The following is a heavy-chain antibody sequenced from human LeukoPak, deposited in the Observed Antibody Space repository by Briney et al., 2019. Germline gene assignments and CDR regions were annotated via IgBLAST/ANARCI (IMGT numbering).Heavy chain of an antibody. D-gene: IGHD6-19*01. CDR1: GGSISSSSYY. V-gene: IGHV4-39*07. CDR3: ARIAVAGTGWFDP. J-gene: IGHJ5*02. CDR2: IYYSGGT. Sequence: SETLSLTCTVSGGSISSSSYYWGWIRQPPGKGLEWIGSIYYSGGTYYNPSLKSRVTISVDTSKNQFSLKLSSVTAADTAVYYCARIAVAGTGWFDPWGQGTLVTVSS.